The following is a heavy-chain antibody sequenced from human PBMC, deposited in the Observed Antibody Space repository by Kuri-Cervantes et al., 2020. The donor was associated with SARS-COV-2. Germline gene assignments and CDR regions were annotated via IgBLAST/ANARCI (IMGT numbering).Heavy chain of an antibody. V-gene: IGHV3-21*01. J-gene: IGHJ4*02. CDR1: GFTFSSYS. Sequence: GESLKISCAASGFTFSSYSMNWDRQAPGKGLEWVSSISSSSSYIYYADSVKGRFTISRDNAKNTLYLQMNSLRAEDTAVYYCAKDQGDSYGISYFDYWGQGTLVTVSS. CDR2: ISSSSSYI. D-gene: IGHD5-18*01. CDR3: AKDQGDSYGISYFDY.